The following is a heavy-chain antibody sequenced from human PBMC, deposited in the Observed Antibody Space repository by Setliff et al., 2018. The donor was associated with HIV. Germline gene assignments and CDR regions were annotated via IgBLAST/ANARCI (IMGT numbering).Heavy chain of an antibody. CDR1: GFTFSSYA. V-gene: IGHV1-69*06. J-gene: IGHJ4*02. CDR2: IIPIFGTA. Sequence: GGSLRLSCAASGFTFSSYAISWVRQAPGQGLEWMGRIIPIFGTANYAQKFQGRVTITADKSTSTAYMELRSLRSEDTAVYYCARDRGVATPGDYYFDYWGQGTLVTVSS. CDR3: ARDRGVATPGDYYFDY. D-gene: IGHD5-12*01.